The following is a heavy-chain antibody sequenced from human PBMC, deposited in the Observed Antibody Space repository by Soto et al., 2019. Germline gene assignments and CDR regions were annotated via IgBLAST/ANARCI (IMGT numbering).Heavy chain of an antibody. CDR3: GDGIAVPGNLGY. CDR1: GLTFRHYA. J-gene: IGHJ4*02. CDR2: ISGSGGST. Sequence: PGGSLRLSCAASGLTFRHYALSWGREGPGEGLERVSAISGSGGSTYSANAVKGRFNISSDKATNPLHLQTNSLRAEDRAGYYWGDGIAVPGNLGYWGQGTSVTVGS. V-gene: IGHV3-23*01. D-gene: IGHD6-19*01.